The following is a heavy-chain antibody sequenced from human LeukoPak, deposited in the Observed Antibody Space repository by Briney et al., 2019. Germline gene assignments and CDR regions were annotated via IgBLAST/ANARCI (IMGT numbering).Heavy chain of an antibody. CDR2: FDPEEAKM. V-gene: IGHV1-24*01. CDR1: GNSLSELS. Sequence: GASVTVSCKVSGNSLSELSIQWMRQAPGKGLECLGGFDPEEAKMVYAQNFQGRVTMTEDTSTQTAYMELSGLTSDDTAVYYCTTRSGDFWSGFVNWGQGTLVTVSS. D-gene: IGHD3-3*01. CDR3: TTRSGDFWSGFVN. J-gene: IGHJ4*02.